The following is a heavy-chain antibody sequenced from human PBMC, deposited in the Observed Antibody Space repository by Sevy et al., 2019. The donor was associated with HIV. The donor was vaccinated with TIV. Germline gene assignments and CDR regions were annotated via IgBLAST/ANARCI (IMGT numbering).Heavy chain of an antibody. D-gene: IGHD3-9*01. V-gene: IGHV3-23*01. CDR2: ISGSGGST. J-gene: IGHJ4*02. Sequence: GGSLRLSCAASGFTFSSYAMSWVRQAPGKGLGWVSAISGSGGSTYYADSVKGRFTISRDNSKNTLYLQMNGLRAEDTAVYYCAKNGAVPAATLRYFDWLFDYWGQGTLVTVSS. CDR3: AKNGAVPAATLRYFDWLFDY. CDR1: GFTFSSYA.